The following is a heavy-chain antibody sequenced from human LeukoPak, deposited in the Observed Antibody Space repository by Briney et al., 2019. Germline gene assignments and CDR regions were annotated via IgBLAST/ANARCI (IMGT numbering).Heavy chain of an antibody. CDR1: GFTFRDYA. CDR2: INSDGSST. CDR3: ASSSSTPPGY. D-gene: IGHD6-6*01. J-gene: IGHJ4*02. V-gene: IGHV3-74*01. Sequence: GGSLRLSCTVSGFTFRDYAMSWFRQAPGKGLVWVSRINSDGSSTSYADSVKGRFTISRDNAKNTLYLQMNSLRAEDTAVYYCASSSSTPPGYWGQGTLVTVSS.